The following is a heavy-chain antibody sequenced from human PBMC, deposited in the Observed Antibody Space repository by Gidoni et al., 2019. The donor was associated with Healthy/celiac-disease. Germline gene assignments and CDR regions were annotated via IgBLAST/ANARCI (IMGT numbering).Heavy chain of an antibody. CDR1: GFTLSDYY. J-gene: IGHJ3*02. Sequence: QVQLVESGGGLVKPGGSLRLSCAASGFTLSDYYMSWIRQSPGKGLEWVSYISSSGSTIYYADSVKGRFTISRDNAKNSLYLQMNSLRAEDTAVYYCARWGVWFGELAAPEDAFDIWGQGTMVTVSS. V-gene: IGHV3-11*01. D-gene: IGHD3-10*01. CDR2: ISSSGSTI. CDR3: ARWGVWFGELAAPEDAFDI.